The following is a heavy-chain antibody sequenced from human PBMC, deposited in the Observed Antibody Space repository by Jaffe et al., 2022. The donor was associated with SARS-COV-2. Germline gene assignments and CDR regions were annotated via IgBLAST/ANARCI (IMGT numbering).Heavy chain of an antibody. V-gene: IGHV3-23*01. J-gene: IGHJ4*02. CDR3: TKDRGGAKNEC. Sequence: EVQLLQSGGGWVQPGGSMRLSCAGSGFTFSDHAMTWIRQAPGKGLEWVSAITGSGDNTYYVDSVRGRFTISRDNSKNTLFLHMNSLRADDTAVYYCTKDRGGAKNECWGQGILVTVSS. CDR1: GFTFSDHA. D-gene: IGHD1-26*01. CDR2: ITGSGDNT.